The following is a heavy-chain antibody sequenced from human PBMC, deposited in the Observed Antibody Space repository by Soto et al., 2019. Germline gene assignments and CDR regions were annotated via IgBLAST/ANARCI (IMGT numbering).Heavy chain of an antibody. V-gene: IGHV3-33*01. CDR2: IWYDGSNK. D-gene: IGHD5-12*01. Sequence: QVQLVESGGGVGQPGRSLRLSCAASGFTFSSYGMHWVRQAPGKGLEWVAVIWYDGSNKYYADSVKGRFTISRDNSKNTLYLQMNSLRAEDTAVYYCARDLGGYDDFDYWGQGTLVTVSS. J-gene: IGHJ4*02. CDR1: GFTFSSYG. CDR3: ARDLGGYDDFDY.